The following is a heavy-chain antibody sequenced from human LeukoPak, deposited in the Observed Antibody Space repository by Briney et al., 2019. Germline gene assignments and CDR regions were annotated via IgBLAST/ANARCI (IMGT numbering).Heavy chain of an antibody. D-gene: IGHD4-17*01. CDR3: ARGYGNDY. V-gene: IGHV4-61*02. Sequence: SETLSLTCTVSGGSISSGSYYWSWIRQPVGKGLEWIGRIYTSGSTNYNPSLKSRVTISVDTSKNQFSLKLSSVTAADTAVYYCARGYGNDYWGQGTLVTVSS. J-gene: IGHJ4*02. CDR2: IYTSGST. CDR1: GGSISSGSYY.